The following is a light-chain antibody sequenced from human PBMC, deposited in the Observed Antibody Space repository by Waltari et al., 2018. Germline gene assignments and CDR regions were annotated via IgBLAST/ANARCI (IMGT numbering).Light chain of an antibody. Sequence: QSALTQPASVSGSPGQSITISCTGTSSDVGAYNFVSWYQQHPGKAPKVMIYEVSNRSSVVSNRFSGAKSGNTASLTISGLQAEDEADYYCSSYTSSSTLPYVFGTGTKVSVL. CDR3: SSYTSSSTLPYV. CDR2: EVS. CDR1: SSDVGAYNF. J-gene: IGLJ1*01. V-gene: IGLV2-14*01.